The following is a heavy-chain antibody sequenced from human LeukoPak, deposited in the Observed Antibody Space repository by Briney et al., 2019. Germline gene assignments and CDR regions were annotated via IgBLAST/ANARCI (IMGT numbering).Heavy chain of an antibody. CDR2: INHSGTT. CDR3: ARENYYGSGSYYRYYYYGMDV. Sequence: SETLSLTCAVYGGSFSGYYWSWIRQPPGKGLEWIGEINHSGTTNYNPSLKSRVTISVDTSKNQFSLKLSSVTAADTAVYYCARENYYGSGSYYRYYYYGMDVWGQGTTVTVSS. D-gene: IGHD3-10*01. V-gene: IGHV4-34*01. CDR1: GGSFSGYY. J-gene: IGHJ6*02.